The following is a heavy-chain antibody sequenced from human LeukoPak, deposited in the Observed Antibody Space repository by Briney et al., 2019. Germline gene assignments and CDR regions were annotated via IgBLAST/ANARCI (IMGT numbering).Heavy chain of an antibody. Sequence: GGSLRLSCAASGFTVSSSYMSGLRQAPGKGLQEVSITYSDVNTNYADSVKGRFTISRDTSKNTLSLQMNSLRAEDTAVYYCARKNDLFNAAFDIWGQGTVVTVSS. CDR1: GFTVSSSY. CDR2: TYSDVNT. CDR3: ARKNDLFNAAFDI. D-gene: IGHD1-1*01. J-gene: IGHJ3*02. V-gene: IGHV3-53*01.